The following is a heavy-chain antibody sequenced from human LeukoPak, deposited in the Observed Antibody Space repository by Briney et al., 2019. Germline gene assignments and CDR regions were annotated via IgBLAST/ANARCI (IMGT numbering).Heavy chain of an antibody. CDR2: IYYSGST. Sequence: PSETLSLTCTVSGGSISSSSYYWGWIRQPPGKGLEWIGSIYYSGSTYYNPSLKSRVTISVDTSKNQFSLKLSSVTAADTAVYYCARHFGTRTSCYWSYWGQGTLVTVSS. V-gene: IGHV4-39*01. J-gene: IGHJ4*02. CDR1: GGSISSSSYY. D-gene: IGHD2-2*01. CDR3: ARHFGTRTSCYWSY.